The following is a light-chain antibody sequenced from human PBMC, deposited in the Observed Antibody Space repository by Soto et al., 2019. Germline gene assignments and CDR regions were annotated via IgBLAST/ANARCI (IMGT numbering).Light chain of an antibody. J-gene: IGLJ2*01. CDR3: CSYAHTSTSVL. CDR2: EVS. CDR1: SSDVGSYNL. Sequence: QSALTQPASVSGSPGQSITISCTGTSSDVGSYNLVSWYQQHPGTAPKLMIYEVSKRPSGVSNRFSGSKSGNTASLTISGLQAEDEADYYCCSYAHTSTSVLFGGGTKLTVL. V-gene: IGLV2-23*02.